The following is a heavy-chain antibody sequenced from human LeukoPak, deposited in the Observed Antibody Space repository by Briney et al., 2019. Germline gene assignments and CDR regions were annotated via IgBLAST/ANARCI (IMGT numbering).Heavy chain of an antibody. J-gene: IGHJ4*02. CDR2: INPNSGGT. CDR1: GYTFTGYY. V-gene: IGHV1-2*02. CDR3: ARGGRGMGATCQH. D-gene: IGHD1-26*01. Sequence: GASVKVSCKASGYTFTGYYMHWVRQAPGQGLEWMGWINPNSGGTNYAQKFQGRVTITRNTSISTAYMELSSLRSEDTAVYYCARGGRGMGATCQHWGQGTLVTVSS.